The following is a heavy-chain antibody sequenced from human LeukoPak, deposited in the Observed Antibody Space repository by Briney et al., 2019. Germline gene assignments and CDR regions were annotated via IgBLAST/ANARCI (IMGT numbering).Heavy chain of an antibody. D-gene: IGHD3-3*01. CDR3: ARDGRFLEWLEEVVRGYYMDV. Sequence: ASVKVSCKASGYIFITHYIHWVRQAPGQGLEWMGIINPSGGRTTYAQKFQGRVTMTRDTSTTTVYMELSSLRSEDTAVYYCARDGRFLEWLEEVVRGYYMDVWGTGTTVTVSS. J-gene: IGHJ6*03. CDR1: GYIFITHY. CDR2: INPSGGRT. V-gene: IGHV1-46*01.